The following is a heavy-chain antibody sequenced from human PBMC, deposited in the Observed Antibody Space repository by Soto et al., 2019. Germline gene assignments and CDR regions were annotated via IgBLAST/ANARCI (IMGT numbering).Heavy chain of an antibody. Sequence: SETLSLTCTVSGGSISSGSYYWGWIRQPPGKGLEWIGSIYYSGSTYYNPSLKSRVTISVDTSKNQFSLKLSSVTAADTAVYYCARMNPQINWFDPWGQGTLVTVSS. J-gene: IGHJ5*02. CDR1: GGSISSGSYY. CDR3: ARMNPQINWFDP. V-gene: IGHV4-39*01. CDR2: IYYSGST.